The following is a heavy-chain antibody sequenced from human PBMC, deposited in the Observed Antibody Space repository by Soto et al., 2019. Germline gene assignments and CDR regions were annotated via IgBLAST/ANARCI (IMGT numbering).Heavy chain of an antibody. Sequence: GGSLRLSCTASGFTFGDYAMSWFRQAPGKGLEWVGFIRSKAYGGTTEYAASVKGRLTISRDDSKSIAYLQMNSLKTEDTAVYYCTRDISRYYYYYMDVWGKGTTVTVSS. CDR2: IRSKAYGGTT. D-gene: IGHD1-20*01. CDR3: TRDISRYYYYYMDV. CDR1: GFTFGDYA. V-gene: IGHV3-49*03. J-gene: IGHJ6*03.